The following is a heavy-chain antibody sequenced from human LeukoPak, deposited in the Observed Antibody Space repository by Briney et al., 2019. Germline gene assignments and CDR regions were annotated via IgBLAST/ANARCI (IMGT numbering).Heavy chain of an antibody. CDR2: IDPSDSYT. D-gene: IGHD6-19*01. CDR1: GYSFTSYW. CDR3: ARRMGSGWYHFDY. V-gene: IGHV5-10-1*01. J-gene: IGHJ4*02. Sequence: GESLKISCKGSGYSFTSYWISWVRRMPGKGLEWMGRIDPSDSYTNYSPSFQGHVTISADKSISTAYLQWSSLKASDTAMYYCARRMGSGWYHFDYWGQGTLVTVSS.